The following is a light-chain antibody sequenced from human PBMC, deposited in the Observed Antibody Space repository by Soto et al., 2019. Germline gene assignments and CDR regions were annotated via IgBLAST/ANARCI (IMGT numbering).Light chain of an antibody. V-gene: IGKV3-20*01. Sequence: SVLTQSPGTLSLSPGEGATLSCRTSQSISSTYLAWYQQRPGQAPRLLTYAASSRATGIPDRFSGSGSGTDFTLTISRLEPEDFVVYYCQQYFGSLYTFGQGTKLEIK. CDR1: QSISSTY. CDR2: AAS. CDR3: QQYFGSLYT. J-gene: IGKJ2*01.